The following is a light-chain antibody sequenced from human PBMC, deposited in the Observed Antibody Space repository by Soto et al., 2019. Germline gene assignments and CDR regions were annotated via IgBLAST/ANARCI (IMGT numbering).Light chain of an antibody. CDR2: GAS. Sequence: EIVMTQSPATLSVSPGERATLSCRASQSVSSNLAWYQQKPGQAPRLLIYGASTRATGIPARFSGSVSGTEFTLTISSLQSEDFAVYYGQQYNNWPPITFGQGTRLEIK. V-gene: IGKV3D-15*01. CDR3: QQYNNWPPIT. CDR1: QSVSSN. J-gene: IGKJ5*01.